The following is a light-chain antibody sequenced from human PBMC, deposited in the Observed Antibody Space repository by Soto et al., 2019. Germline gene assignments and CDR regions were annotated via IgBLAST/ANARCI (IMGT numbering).Light chain of an antibody. CDR2: EVS. J-gene: IGLJ2*01. CDR1: SSDVGAYTY. Sequence: QSALTQPASVSGSPGQSITISCTGTSSDVGAYTYVSWYQQHPGKAPKLMIFEVSDRPSGVSNRFSGSKSGNTASLTISGLQAEDEADHYCSLYTTSNTLVFGGGTKLTVL. V-gene: IGLV2-14*01. CDR3: SLYTTSNTLV.